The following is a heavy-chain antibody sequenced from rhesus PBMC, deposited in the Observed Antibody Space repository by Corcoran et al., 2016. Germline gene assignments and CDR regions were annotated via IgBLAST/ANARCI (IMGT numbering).Heavy chain of an antibody. CDR1: GFTFSSYA. CDR2: IGPGGDT. Sequence: EVQLVESGGGLVQPGGSLRLSCAASGFTFSSYAMQWVHQAPVKVLEWVSAIGPGGDTYYADAVKSRFNNSRDNAKNSLYLKKNSLRAEDTAVYYCAREVGSNHFDYWGKGVLVTVSS. V-gene: IGHV3-72*01. CDR3: AREVGSNHFDY. D-gene: IGHD6-19*01. J-gene: IGHJ4*01.